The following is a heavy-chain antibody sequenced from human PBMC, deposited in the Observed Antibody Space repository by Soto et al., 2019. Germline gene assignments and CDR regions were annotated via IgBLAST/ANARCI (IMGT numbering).Heavy chain of an antibody. D-gene: IGHD2-15*01. J-gene: IGHJ6*02. CDR3: ARDCRLHYYGMDV. CDR2: INHSGST. V-gene: IGHV4-34*01. Sequence: QLQLQQWGAGLLKPSETLSLTCAVYGGSFSGYYWSWSRQPPGKGLEWIGEINHSGSTHYNPSLKSRVTVSVDTSKNQFSLKLSSVTAADTAVYYCARDCRLHYYGMDVWGQGTTVTVSS. CDR1: GGSFSGYY.